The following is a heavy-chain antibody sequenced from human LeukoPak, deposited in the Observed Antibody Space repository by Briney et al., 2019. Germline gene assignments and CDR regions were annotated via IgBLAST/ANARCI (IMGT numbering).Heavy chain of an antibody. CDR1: GFTFSSYW. CDR2: INSDGSST. Sequence: GGSPRLSCAASGFTFSSYWMHWVRQAPGKGLVWVSRINSDGSSTSYADSVKGRFTISRDNAKNTLYLQMNSLRAEDTAVYYCAREYYDSSGYTNRLYYFDYWGQGTLVTVSS. V-gene: IGHV3-74*01. CDR3: AREYYDSSGYTNRLYYFDY. D-gene: IGHD3-22*01. J-gene: IGHJ4*02.